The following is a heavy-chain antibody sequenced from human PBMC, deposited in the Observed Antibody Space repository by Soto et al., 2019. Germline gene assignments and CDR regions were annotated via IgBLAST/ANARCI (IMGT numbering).Heavy chain of an antibody. Sequence: SVKVSCKASGGTFSGYAISWVRQAPGQGLEWMGGIIPIFGTANYAQKFQGRVTITADESASTAYMELSSLRSEDTAVYYCARGGYYDFWSGYYTGQRTYNYYYYGMDVWGQGTTVTVSS. CDR3: ARGGYYDFWSGYYTGQRTYNYYYYGMDV. CDR1: GGTFSGYA. J-gene: IGHJ6*02. V-gene: IGHV1-69*13. CDR2: IIPIFGTA. D-gene: IGHD3-3*01.